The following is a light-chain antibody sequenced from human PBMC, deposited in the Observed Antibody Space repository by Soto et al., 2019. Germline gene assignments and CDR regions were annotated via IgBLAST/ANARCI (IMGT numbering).Light chain of an antibody. CDR3: AAWDDSLSGYV. V-gene: IGLV1-47*01. CDR1: SSNIGINY. J-gene: IGLJ1*01. CDR2: RNN. Sequence: QAVVTQPPSASGTPGQRVTISFSGSSSNIGINYVYWYQQLPGTAPKLLIYRNNQRPSGVPDRFSSSKSGTSASLAISGLRSEDGADYYCAAWDDSLSGYVFGTWTKLTVL.